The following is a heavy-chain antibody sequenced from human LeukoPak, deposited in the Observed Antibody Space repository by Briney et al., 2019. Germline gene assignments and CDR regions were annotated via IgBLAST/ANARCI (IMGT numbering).Heavy chain of an antibody. CDR2: INHSGST. CDR3: ARDADYYGSGSPYYYYYYMDV. Sequence: SETLSLTCAVYGGSFSGYYWSWIRQPPGKGLEWIGEINHSGSTNYNPSLKSRVTISVDTSKNQFSLKLSSVTAADTAVYYCARDADYYGSGSPYYYYYYMDVWGKGTTVTISS. CDR1: GGSFSGYY. D-gene: IGHD3-10*01. V-gene: IGHV4-34*01. J-gene: IGHJ6*03.